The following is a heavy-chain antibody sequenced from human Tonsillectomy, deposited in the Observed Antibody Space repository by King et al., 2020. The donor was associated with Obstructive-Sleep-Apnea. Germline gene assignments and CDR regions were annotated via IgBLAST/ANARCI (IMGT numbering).Heavy chain of an antibody. CDR3: VKCSISMIAGYFDY. CDR2: VSWDGGST. J-gene: IGHJ4*02. Sequence: VQLVESGGVVVQPGGSLRLSCAASGFTFDDYAMHWVRQAPGKGLEWVSLVSWDGGSTYYADSLKGRFTISRDNRKNSLHLQMNSLRAEDTALYYCVKCSISMIAGYFDYWGQGTLVTVSS. CDR1: GFTFDDYA. V-gene: IGHV3-43D*03. D-gene: IGHD3-22*01.